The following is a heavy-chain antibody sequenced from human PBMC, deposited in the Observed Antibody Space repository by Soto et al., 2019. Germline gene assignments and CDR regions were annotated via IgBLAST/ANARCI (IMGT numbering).Heavy chain of an antibody. CDR1: GGSFTSFY. Sequence: QVQLRESGPGLVKPSETLSLTCTVSGGSFTSFYWSRVRQPPGKGLEWIGYIYYNGNTNYNPSLKSQVTISVDSSKNPFSLNLSSVTAADTAVYYCTRGSSGWFARPLDYWGQGTLVTVSS. CDR2: IYYNGNT. D-gene: IGHD6-19*01. CDR3: TRGSSGWFARPLDY. V-gene: IGHV4-59*01. J-gene: IGHJ4*02.